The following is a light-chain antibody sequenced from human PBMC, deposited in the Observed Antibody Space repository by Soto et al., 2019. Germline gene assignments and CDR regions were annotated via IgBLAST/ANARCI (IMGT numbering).Light chain of an antibody. Sequence: DVVMTQSPPSLPVTLGQPASISCRSSQSVVYRDGNAYLNWFHQRPGQSQRRLIYTVSNRDSGVPDRFSGDGSGTDVTLKISRVEAEDVGMYYCMQGTDWPPTFGQGTQVEI. J-gene: IGKJ1*01. CDR3: MQGTDWPPT. CDR1: QSVVYRDGNAY. CDR2: TVS. V-gene: IGKV2-30*01.